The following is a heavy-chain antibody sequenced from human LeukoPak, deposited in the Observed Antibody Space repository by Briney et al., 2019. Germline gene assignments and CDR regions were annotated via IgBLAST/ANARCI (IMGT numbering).Heavy chain of an antibody. CDR1: GFTFRSYS. J-gene: IGHJ4*02. Sequence: GGSLRLSCVASGFTFRSYSMHWVRQAPGKGLEWVAVISYDGSIKDYADSVKGRFTISRDNSKDTVYLQMNSLRAGDTAVYYCAGQVSSGSYYSYWGQGTLVTVSS. CDR3: AGQVSSGSYYSY. D-gene: IGHD3-10*01. V-gene: IGHV3-30*14. CDR2: ISYDGSIK.